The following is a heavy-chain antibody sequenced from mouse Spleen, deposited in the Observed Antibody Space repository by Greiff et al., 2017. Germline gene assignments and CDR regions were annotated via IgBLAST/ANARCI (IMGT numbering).Heavy chain of an antibody. V-gene: IGHV1-20*01. CDR3: ARSTVVAPANWYFDV. CDR1: GYSFTGYF. J-gene: IGHJ1*03. CDR2: INPYNGDT. Sequence: EVQLQQSGPELVKPGDSVKISCKASGYSFTGYFMNWVMQSHGKSLEWIGRINPYNGDTFYNQKFKGKATLTVDKSSSTAHMELRSLTSEDSAVYYCARSTVVAPANWYFDVWGTGTTVTVSS. D-gene: IGHD1-1*01.